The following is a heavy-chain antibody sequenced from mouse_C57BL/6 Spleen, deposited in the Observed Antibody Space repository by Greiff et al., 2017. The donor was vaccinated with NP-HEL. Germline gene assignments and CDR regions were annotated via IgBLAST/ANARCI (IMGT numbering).Heavy chain of an antibody. CDR2: IHPNSGST. V-gene: IGHV1-64*01. J-gene: IGHJ4*01. D-gene: IGHD2-10*02. CDR3: ARGYGNYAMDY. Sequence: VQLQQPGAELVKPGASVKLSCKASGYTFTSYWMHWVKQRPGQGLEWIGMIHPNSGSTNYNEKFKSKATLTVDKSSSTAYMQLSSLTSEDSACYYFARGYGNYAMDYWGQGTSVTVSS. CDR1: GYTFTSYW.